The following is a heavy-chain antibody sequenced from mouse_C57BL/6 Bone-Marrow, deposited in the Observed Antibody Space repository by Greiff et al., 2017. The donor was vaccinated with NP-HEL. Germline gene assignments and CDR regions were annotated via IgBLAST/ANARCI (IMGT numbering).Heavy chain of an antibody. V-gene: IGHV5-17*01. CDR3: ARNYYGSSPFAY. CDR1: GFTFSDYG. Sequence: EVHLVESGGGLVKPGGSLKLSCAASGFTFSDYGMHWVRQAPEKGLEWVAYISSGSSTIYYADTVKGRFTIPRDNAKNTLFLQMTNLRSEDTAMYYCARNYYGSSPFAYWGQGTLVTVSA. CDR2: ISSGSSTI. J-gene: IGHJ3*01. D-gene: IGHD1-1*01.